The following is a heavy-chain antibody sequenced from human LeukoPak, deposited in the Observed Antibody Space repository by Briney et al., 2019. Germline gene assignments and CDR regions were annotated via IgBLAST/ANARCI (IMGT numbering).Heavy chain of an antibody. Sequence: ASVKVSCKASGGTFSSYAISWVRQAPGQGLEWMGGIIPIFGTANYAQKFQGRVTITADESMSTAYMELSSLRSEDTAVYYCARGPPLSGSYLYWFDPWGQGTLVTVSS. CDR1: GGTFSSYA. CDR3: ARGPPLSGSYLYWFDP. J-gene: IGHJ5*02. D-gene: IGHD1-26*01. V-gene: IGHV1-69*13. CDR2: IIPIFGTA.